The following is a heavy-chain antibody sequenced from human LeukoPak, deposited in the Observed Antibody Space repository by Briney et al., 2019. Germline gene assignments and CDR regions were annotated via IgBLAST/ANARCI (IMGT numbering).Heavy chain of an antibody. CDR3: ARGTYDSSGYYLTDY. J-gene: IGHJ4*02. D-gene: IGHD3-22*01. Sequence: GGSLRLSCAASGFTFSSYSMNWVRQAPGKGLEWVSSISSSSSYIYYADSVKGRFTISRDNAKNSLYLQMNSLRAEDTAVYYCARGTYDSSGYYLTDYWGQGTLVTVSS. CDR1: GFTFSSYS. CDR2: ISSSSSYI. V-gene: IGHV3-21*01.